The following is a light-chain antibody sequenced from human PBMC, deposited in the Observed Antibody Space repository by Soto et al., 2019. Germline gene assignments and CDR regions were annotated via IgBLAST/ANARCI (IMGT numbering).Light chain of an antibody. CDR2: GAS. J-gene: IGKJ2*01. CDR3: QQYGSSPYT. Sequence: IVLTQSPGTLSLSPGERATLSCRASQSVSRSYLAWYQQKLGQAPRLLIYGASSRATGIPDRFSGSGSRTDFTLTISRLEPEDFAVYYCQQYGSSPYTFGQGTNLEIK. V-gene: IGKV3-20*01. CDR1: QSVSRSY.